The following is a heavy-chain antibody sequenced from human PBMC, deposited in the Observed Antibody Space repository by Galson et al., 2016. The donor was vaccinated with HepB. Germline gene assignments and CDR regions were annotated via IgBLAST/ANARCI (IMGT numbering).Heavy chain of an antibody. V-gene: IGHV3-30*18. D-gene: IGHD7-27*01. CDR3: AKDHQSTGEWYFDL. CDR1: GFTFSRYG. CDR2: ISYDGGNK. Sequence: SLRLSCAASGFTFSRYGMHWVRQAPGKGLEWVAVISYDGGNKYYADSVKGQFTISRDNSKNTLYLQMNSRRAEDTALYYFAKDHQSTGEWYFDLWGRGTLVAVSS. J-gene: IGHJ2*01.